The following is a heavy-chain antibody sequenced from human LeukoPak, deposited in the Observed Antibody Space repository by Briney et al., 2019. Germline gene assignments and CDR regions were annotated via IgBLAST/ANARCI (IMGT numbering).Heavy chain of an antibody. Sequence: PGGSLRLSCAASGFTFSSYTMNWVRQGPGKGLEWVSSISTSSSYIHYADSVKGRFTISRDNAKNSLFLQMNSLRAEDTAVYYCARDGTSTDDYWGQGTLVTVSS. J-gene: IGHJ4*02. CDR3: ARDGTSTDDY. D-gene: IGHD2-2*01. CDR2: ISTSSSYI. V-gene: IGHV3-21*01. CDR1: GFTFSSYT.